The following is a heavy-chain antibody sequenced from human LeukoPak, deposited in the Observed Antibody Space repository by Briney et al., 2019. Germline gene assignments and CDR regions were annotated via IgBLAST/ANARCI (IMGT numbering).Heavy chain of an antibody. CDR1: GYTFTGYY. J-gene: IGHJ4*02. D-gene: IGHD3-10*01. CDR3: ATTATIYGSGSYIIDY. V-gene: IGHV1-2*02. Sequence: ASVKVSCKASGYTFTGYYMHWVRQAPGQGLEWMGWINPNSGGTNYAQKFQGRVTMTEDTSTDTAYMELSSLRSEDTAVYYCATTATIYGSGSYIIDYWGQGTLVTVSS. CDR2: INPNSGGT.